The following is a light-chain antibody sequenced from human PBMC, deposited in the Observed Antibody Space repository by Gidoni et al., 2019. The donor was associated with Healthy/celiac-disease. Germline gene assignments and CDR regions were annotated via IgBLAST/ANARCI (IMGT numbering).Light chain of an antibody. CDR2: DVS. J-gene: IGLJ3*02. CDR1: SSDVGAYNY. CDR3: CSYAGSLWV. V-gene: IGLV2-11*01. Sequence: QSALTQPRSVSGSPGQSVTISCTATSSDVGAYNYLSWYQQHPGKAPKLMIYDVSKRPSGVPDRFSGSKAGNTASLTISGLHAEDEADYYCCSYAGSLWVFGGGTKLTVL.